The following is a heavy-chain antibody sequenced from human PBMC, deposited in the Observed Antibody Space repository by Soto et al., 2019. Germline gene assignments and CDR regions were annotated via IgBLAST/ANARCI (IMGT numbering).Heavy chain of an antibody. CDR3: ARSDYGGNFDAFDI. CDR1: GGAISSGGYY. J-gene: IGHJ3*02. Sequence: SETLSLTCTVSGGAISSGGYYWNWIRQHPGKGLEWIGYIYYSGSIDYNPSLKSRVTISVDTSKNQFSLKLSSVTAADTAVYYCARSDYGGNFDAFDIRGQGTMVTVSS. V-gene: IGHV4-31*03. D-gene: IGHD4-17*01. CDR2: IYYSGSI.